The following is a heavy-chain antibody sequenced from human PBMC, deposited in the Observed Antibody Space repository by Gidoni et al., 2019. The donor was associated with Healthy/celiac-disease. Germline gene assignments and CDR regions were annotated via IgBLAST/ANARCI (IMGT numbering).Heavy chain of an antibody. CDR3: ARLRALRFLEWLPKKGYYYYYMDV. Sequence: EVQLVQSGAEVQKPGESLRISCKGSGYSFTSYWISWVRQMPGKGLEWMGRIDPSDSYTNYSPSFQGHVTISADKSISTAYLQWSSLKASDTAMYYCARLRALRFLEWLPKKGYYYYYMDVWGKGTTVTVSS. CDR1: GYSFTSYW. D-gene: IGHD3-3*01. V-gene: IGHV5-10-1*03. J-gene: IGHJ6*03. CDR2: IDPSDSYT.